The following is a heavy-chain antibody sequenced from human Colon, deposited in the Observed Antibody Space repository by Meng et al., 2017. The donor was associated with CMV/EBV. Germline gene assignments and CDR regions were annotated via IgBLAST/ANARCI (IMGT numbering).Heavy chain of an antibody. Sequence: QVDLVQTGAEVKKPGASVKISCMASGYTITRNYMQWVRQAPGQGLEWMGMIDPTDGSRSYAQKFQGRVTMTRDTSMNAVYMELSSLRSDDTAVYYCARDNFAFDIWGQGTMVTVSS. V-gene: IGHV1-46*01. CDR1: GYTITRNY. J-gene: IGHJ3*02. CDR3: ARDNFAFDI. D-gene: IGHD1-1*01. CDR2: IDPTDGSR.